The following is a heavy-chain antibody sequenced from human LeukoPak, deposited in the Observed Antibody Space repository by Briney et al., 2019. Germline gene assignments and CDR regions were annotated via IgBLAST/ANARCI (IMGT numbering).Heavy chain of an antibody. J-gene: IGHJ4*02. D-gene: IGHD3-10*01. CDR3: ARVWFGYFFQ. V-gene: IGHV3-53*01. CDR2: SHTGGTT. CDR1: GFTFSSYW. Sequence: GGSLRLSCAASGFTFSSYWMRWVRQAPGKGLEWVSVSHTGGTTHYADSVKGRFTISKDNSNNTVYLQMNSVRVEDTAVYYCARVWFGYFFQWGQGALVTVSS.